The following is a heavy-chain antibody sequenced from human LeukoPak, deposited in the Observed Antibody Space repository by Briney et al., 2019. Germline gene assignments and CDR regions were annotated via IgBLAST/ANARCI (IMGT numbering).Heavy chain of an antibody. J-gene: IGHJ6*03. V-gene: IGHV3-30*02. Sequence: GGSLRLSCVAAGFTFSSYGMHWVRQAPGKGLEWVAFIRYSGSNKYYADSVKGRSTISRDNSKNTLYLQMNSLRAEDTAVYYCAKQWGEYFYYMDVWGNGTTVTISS. CDR3: AKQWGEYFYYMDV. CDR1: GFTFSSYG. D-gene: IGHD2/OR15-2a*01. CDR2: IRYSGSNK.